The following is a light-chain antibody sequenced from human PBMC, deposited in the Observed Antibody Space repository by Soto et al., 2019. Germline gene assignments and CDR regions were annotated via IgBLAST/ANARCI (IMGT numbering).Light chain of an antibody. CDR1: RSVVGGYNY. CDR3: CSYAGRYTWV. J-gene: IGLJ1*01. CDR2: EVS. Sequence: QSVLTQPRSVSGSLGQSVTISCAGTRSVVGGYNYVSWYQQPPGTAHKLMIYEVSKRPSGVPDRFSGSKSGNTASLTISGLQAEDEGDYYCCSYAGRYTWVFGTGTKVTVL. V-gene: IGLV2-11*01.